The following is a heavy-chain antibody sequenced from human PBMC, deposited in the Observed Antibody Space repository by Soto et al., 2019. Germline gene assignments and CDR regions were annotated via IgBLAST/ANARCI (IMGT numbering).Heavy chain of an antibody. J-gene: IGHJ6*02. D-gene: IGHD1-1*01. CDR3: ARERTGTTSMDV. V-gene: IGHV1-3*01. CDR2: INAGNGNT. CDR1: GYTFTSYA. Sequence: ASVKVSCKASGYTFTSYAMHWVRQAPGQRLEWMGWINAGNGNTKYSQKFQGRVTITRNTSISTAYMELSSLRSEDTAVYYCARERTGTTSMDVWGQGTTVTVSS.